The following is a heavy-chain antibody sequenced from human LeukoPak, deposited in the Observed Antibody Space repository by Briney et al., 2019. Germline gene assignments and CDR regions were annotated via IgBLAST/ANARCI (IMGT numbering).Heavy chain of an antibody. Sequence: PSETLSLTCTVSGGSISSGSYYWGWIRQPPGKGLEWIGSIYYSGSTYYNPSLKSRVTISVDTSKNQFSLKLSSVTAADTAVYYCARESVTVTPPNWFDPWGQGTLVTVSS. CDR3: ARESVTVTPPNWFDP. CDR2: IYYSGST. D-gene: IGHD4-17*01. CDR1: GGSISSGSYY. J-gene: IGHJ5*02. V-gene: IGHV4-39*07.